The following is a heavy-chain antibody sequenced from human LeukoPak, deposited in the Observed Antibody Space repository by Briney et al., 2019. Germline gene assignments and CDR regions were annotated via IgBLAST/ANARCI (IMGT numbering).Heavy chain of an antibody. Sequence: PSETLSLTCAVSGGSISSGGYSWSWIRQPPGKGLEWIGYIYHSGSTYYNPSLKGRVTISVDRSKNQFSLKLSSVTAADTAVYYCARDPLRPFGYWGQGTLVTVSS. V-gene: IGHV4-30-2*01. CDR1: GGSISSGGYS. D-gene: IGHD3-10*01. CDR3: ARDPLRPFGY. J-gene: IGHJ4*02. CDR2: IYHSGST.